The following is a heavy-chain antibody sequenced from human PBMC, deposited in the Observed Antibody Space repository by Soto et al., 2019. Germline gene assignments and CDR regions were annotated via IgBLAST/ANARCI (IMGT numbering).Heavy chain of an antibody. V-gene: IGHV4-4*02. CDR3: ARGRVRAYSSSRGGYYYYGMDV. J-gene: IGHJ6*02. D-gene: IGHD6-13*01. CDR1: SGSIDNVYW. Sequence: PSETLSLTCAVSSGSIDNVYWWSWVRQSPGKGLEWIGETSHDGVTNYNPSLEGRVTISIDKSKNQFYLDLNSVTAADTAVYYCARGRVRAYSSSRGGYYYYGMDVWGQGTTVTVSS. CDR2: TSHDGVT.